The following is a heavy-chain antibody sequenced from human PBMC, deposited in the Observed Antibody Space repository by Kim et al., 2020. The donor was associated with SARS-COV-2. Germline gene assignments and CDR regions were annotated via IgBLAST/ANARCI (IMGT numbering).Heavy chain of an antibody. V-gene: IGHV3-13*01. D-gene: IGHD3-10*01. Sequence: GGSLRLSCAASGFTFSSYDMHWVRQATGKGLEWVSAIGTAGDTYYPGSVKGRFTISRENAKNSLYLQMNSLRAGDTAVYYCARDLRVNGWFGEKKKYYYYGMDVWGQGTTVTVSS. CDR1: GFTFSSYD. CDR3: ARDLRVNGWFGEKKKYYYYGMDV. CDR2: IGTAGDT. J-gene: IGHJ6*02.